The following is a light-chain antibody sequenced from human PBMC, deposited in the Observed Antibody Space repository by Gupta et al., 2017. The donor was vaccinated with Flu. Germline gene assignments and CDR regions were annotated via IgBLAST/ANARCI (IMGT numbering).Light chain of an antibody. CDR1: QSISIW. J-gene: IGKJ2*02. CDR2: KAS. Sequence: IQMPQSPSTLSASIGDRVTITCRASQSISIWLAWYQQNPGQAPTLLLYKASTLESAVSFRFSSGRAGAKDFPSTSSIQQDDVATYYYRQYNTNPRTLGQGTKVEIK. CDR3: RQYNTNPRT. V-gene: IGKV1-5*03.